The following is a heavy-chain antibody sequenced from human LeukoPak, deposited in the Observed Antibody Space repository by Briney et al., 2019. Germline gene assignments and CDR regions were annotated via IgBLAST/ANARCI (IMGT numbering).Heavy chain of an antibody. Sequence: GGSLRLSCAASGFTFSSYGMHWVRQAPGKGLEWVAFIRYDGSNKYYADSVKGRFTISRDNSKNTLYLQMNSLRAEDTAVYYCAKAAQLLLYPGEHGYWGQGTLVTVSS. D-gene: IGHD2-2*02. CDR2: IRYDGSNK. J-gene: IGHJ4*02. CDR3: AKAAQLLLYPGEHGY. CDR1: GFTFSSYG. V-gene: IGHV3-30*02.